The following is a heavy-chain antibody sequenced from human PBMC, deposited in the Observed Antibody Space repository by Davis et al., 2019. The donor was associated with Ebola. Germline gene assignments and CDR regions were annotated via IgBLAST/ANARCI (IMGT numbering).Heavy chain of an antibody. CDR1: GFTVRNTY. Sequence: GESLKISCAASGFTVRNTYMSWVRQAPGKGLEWVSGIYGGDTHYADSVKGRFTISRDISKNTLHLQMNSLRVEDTAVYFCAREPTGNYYYFYGMDVWGKGTTATVSS. CDR2: IYGGDT. V-gene: IGHV3-53*01. CDR3: AREPTGNYYYFYGMDV. J-gene: IGHJ6*04. D-gene: IGHD4-17*01.